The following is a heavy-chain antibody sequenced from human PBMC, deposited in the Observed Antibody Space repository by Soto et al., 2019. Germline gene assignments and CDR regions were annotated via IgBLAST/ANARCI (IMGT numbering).Heavy chain of an antibody. Sequence: GGSLRLSCAASGFTFSSYWMSWVRQAPGKGLEWVANIKQDGSEKYYVDAVKGRFTISRDNAKNSLYLQMNSLRAEDTAVYYCATAGPYSSSWYYWGQGTLVTVSS. J-gene: IGHJ4*02. CDR2: IKQDGSEK. CDR3: ATAGPYSSSWYY. V-gene: IGHV3-7*01. CDR1: GFTFSSYW. D-gene: IGHD6-13*01.